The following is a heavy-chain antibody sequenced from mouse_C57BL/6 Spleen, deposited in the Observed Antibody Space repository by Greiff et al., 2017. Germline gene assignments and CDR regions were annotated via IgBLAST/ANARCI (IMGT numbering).Heavy chain of an antibody. J-gene: IGHJ2*01. V-gene: IGHV5-9*01. CDR1: GFTFSSYT. Sequence: ESGGGLVKPGGSLKLSCAASGFTFSSYTMSWVRQTPEKRLEWVATISGGGGNTYYPDSVKGRFTISRDNAKNTLYLQMSSLRSEDTALYYCARQVTGFDYWGQGTTLTVSS. CDR2: ISGGGGNT. CDR3: ARQVTGFDY. D-gene: IGHD2-1*01.